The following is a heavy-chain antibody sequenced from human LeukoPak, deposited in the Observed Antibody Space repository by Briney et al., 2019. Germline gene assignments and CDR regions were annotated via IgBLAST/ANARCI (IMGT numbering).Heavy chain of an antibody. CDR2: IYTSGST. CDR1: GGSISSYY. D-gene: IGHD2-2*01. Sequence: SETLSLTCTVSGGSISSYYWSWIRQPAGKGLEWIGRIYTSGSTNYNPSLKSRVTMSVDTSKNQFSLKLSSVTAADTAVYYRATLIGYCSSTSCDEIDYWGQGTLVTVSS. V-gene: IGHV4-4*07. J-gene: IGHJ4*02. CDR3: ATLIGYCSSTSCDEIDY.